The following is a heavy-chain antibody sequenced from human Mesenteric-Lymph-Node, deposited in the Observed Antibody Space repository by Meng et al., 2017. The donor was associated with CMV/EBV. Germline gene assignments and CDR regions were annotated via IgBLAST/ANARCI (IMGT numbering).Heavy chain of an antibody. V-gene: IGHV3-48*01. D-gene: IGHD6-19*01. J-gene: IGHJ4*02. Sequence: GESLKISCAASGFTFSSYSMNWVRQAPGKGLEWVSLIGADGRRVFYAESLKGRFTVSRDNAKKSMFLQMDSLRVEDTALYYCARDGSGWSRDYWGQGTLVTVSS. CDR3: ARDGSGWSRDY. CDR2: IGADGRRV. CDR1: GFTFSSYS.